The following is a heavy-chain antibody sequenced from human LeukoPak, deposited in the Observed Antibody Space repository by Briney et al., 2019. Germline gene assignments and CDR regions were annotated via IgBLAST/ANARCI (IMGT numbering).Heavy chain of an antibody. J-gene: IGHJ5*02. CDR3: ARGLGYQGWFDP. CDR2: MNPNSGNT. CDR1: GYTFTSYD. D-gene: IGHD2-2*01. V-gene: IGHV1-8*03. Sequence: GASVKVSCKASGYTFTSYDISWVRQATGQGLEWMGWMNPNSGNTGYAQKFQGRVTITRNTSISTAYMELSSLRSEDTAVYYCARGLGYQGWFDPWGQGTLVTVSS.